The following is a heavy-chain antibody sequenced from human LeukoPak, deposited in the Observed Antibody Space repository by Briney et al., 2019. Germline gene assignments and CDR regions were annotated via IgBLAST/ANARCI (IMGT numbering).Heavy chain of an antibody. V-gene: IGHV4-39*01. D-gene: IGHD1-26*01. CDR1: GGSISSSSYY. CDR3: ARHWNRGSRDY. J-gene: IGHJ4*02. CDR2: IYYSGST. Sequence: PSETLSLTCTVSGGSISSSSYYWGWIRHPPGKGLKWLVCIYYSGSTYYNPSLKSRVTISVDTSKNKLYLKLSSVTAADSAVYYCARHWNRGSRDYWGQGTLVTVSS.